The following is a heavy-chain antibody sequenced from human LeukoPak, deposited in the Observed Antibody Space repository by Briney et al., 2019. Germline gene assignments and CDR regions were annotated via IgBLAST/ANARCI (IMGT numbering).Heavy chain of an antibody. J-gene: IGHJ4*02. D-gene: IGHD6-19*01. Sequence: ASVKVSCKASGYTFTSYAMHWVRQAPGQRLDWMGWINAGNGNTKYSQKFQGRVTITRDTSASTAYMELSSLRSEDTAVYYCARDKGPPRRVAGHFDYWGQGTLVTVSS. CDR3: ARDKGPPRRVAGHFDY. V-gene: IGHV1-3*01. CDR1: GYTFTSYA. CDR2: INAGNGNT.